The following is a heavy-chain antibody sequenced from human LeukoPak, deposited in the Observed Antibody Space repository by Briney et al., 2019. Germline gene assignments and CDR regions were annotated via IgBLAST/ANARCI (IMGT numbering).Heavy chain of an antibody. CDR2: IYYSGST. CDR3: ARGRRYYDFWSGYYTKAAVFDY. V-gene: IGHV4-61*01. Sequence: SETLSLTCTVSGGPVSSGSYYWSWIRQPPEKGLEWIGYIYYSGSTNYNPSLKSRVTISVDTSKNQFSLKLSSVTAADTAVYYCARGRRYYDFWSGYYTKAAVFDYWGQGTLATVSS. CDR1: GGPVSSGSYY. J-gene: IGHJ4*02. D-gene: IGHD3-3*01.